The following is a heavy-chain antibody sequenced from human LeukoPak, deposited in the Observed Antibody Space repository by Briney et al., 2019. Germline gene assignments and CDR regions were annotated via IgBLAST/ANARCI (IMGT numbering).Heavy chain of an antibody. D-gene: IGHD3-10*01. V-gene: IGHV3-33*01. Sequence: PAGGSLRLSCAASGFTFSSYGMHWVRQAPGKGPEWVAVIWYDGSNKYYADSVKGRFTISRDNSKNTLYLQMNSLRAEDTAVYYCARDSGSGRPLGIDYWGQGTLVTVSS. J-gene: IGHJ4*02. CDR1: GFTFSSYG. CDR2: IWYDGSNK. CDR3: ARDSGSGRPLGIDY.